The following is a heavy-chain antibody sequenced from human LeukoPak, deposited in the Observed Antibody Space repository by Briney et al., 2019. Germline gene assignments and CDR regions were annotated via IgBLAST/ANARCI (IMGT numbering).Heavy chain of an antibody. CDR1: GFTFSSYW. Sequence: PGGSLRLSCAASGFTFSSYWMSWVRQAPGKGLEWVANIKQDGSEKYYVDSVKGRFTISRDNAKNSLYLQMNSLRAEDTAVYYCARSLGRLQSPVFDYWGQGTLVTVSP. D-gene: IGHD5-24*01. CDR3: ARSLGRLQSPVFDY. CDR2: IKQDGSEK. V-gene: IGHV3-7*01. J-gene: IGHJ4*02.